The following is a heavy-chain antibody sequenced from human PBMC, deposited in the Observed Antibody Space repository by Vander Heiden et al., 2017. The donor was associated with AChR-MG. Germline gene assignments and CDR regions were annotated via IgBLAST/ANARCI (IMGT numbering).Heavy chain of an antibody. CDR2: ISYDGTNK. CDR1: GFTFSSYA. J-gene: IGHJ4*02. CDR3: ARVGGYKLMITGTDY. D-gene: IGHD2-2*01. Sequence: QVQLVASGGGVVQPGRSLRLSCAASGFTFSSYAMHWVRQAPGKGLEWVAVISYDGTNKYYADSGQGRFTISRDHSKNTLYMQMNRLRTEETAVYYCARVGGYKLMITGTDYWGQGTLVTVYS. V-gene: IGHV3-30-3*01.